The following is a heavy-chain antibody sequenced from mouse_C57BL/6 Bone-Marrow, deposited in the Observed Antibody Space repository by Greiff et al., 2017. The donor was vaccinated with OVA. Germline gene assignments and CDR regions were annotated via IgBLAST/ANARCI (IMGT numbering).Heavy chain of an antibody. Sequence: VQLQQSGPELVKPGASVKISCKASGYTFTDYYMNWVKQSHGKSLEWIGDINPNNGGTSYNQKFKGKATLTVDKSSSTAYMELRSLTSEDSAVYYCARSDYDYDNYWYCDVWGTGTTVTVSS. CDR3: ARSDYDYDNYWYCDV. CDR2: INPNNGGT. V-gene: IGHV1-26*01. CDR1: GYTFTDYY. D-gene: IGHD2-4*01. J-gene: IGHJ1*03.